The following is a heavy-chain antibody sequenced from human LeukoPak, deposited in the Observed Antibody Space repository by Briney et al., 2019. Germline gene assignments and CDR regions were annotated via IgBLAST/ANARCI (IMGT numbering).Heavy chain of an antibody. J-gene: IGHJ4*02. CDR3: ARDSGNGGSIDY. CDR2: IRSSGSSI. D-gene: IGHD2-15*01. CDR1: GFTFTTYT. Sequence: GGSLRLSCAASGFTFTTYTMNWVRQAPGRGLEWVSNIRSSGSSIFYADSVKGRFTVSRDNAKNSLYLQMNSLRAEDTALYYCARDSGNGGSIDYWGQGTLVTVSS. V-gene: IGHV3-48*01.